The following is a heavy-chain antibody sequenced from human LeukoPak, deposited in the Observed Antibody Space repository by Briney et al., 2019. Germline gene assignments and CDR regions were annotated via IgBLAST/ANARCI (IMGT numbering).Heavy chain of an antibody. CDR3: ARVRTYDILTGYYDYYYMDV. J-gene: IGHJ6*03. V-gene: IGHV1-69*13. Sequence: PEASVKVSCKASGGTFSSYAISWVRQAPGQGLEWMGGIIPIFGTANYAQKFQGRVTITADESTSTAYMELSSLRSEDTAVYYCARVRTYDILTGYYDYYYMDVWGKGTTVTVSS. CDR1: GGTFSSYA. CDR2: IIPIFGTA. D-gene: IGHD3-9*01.